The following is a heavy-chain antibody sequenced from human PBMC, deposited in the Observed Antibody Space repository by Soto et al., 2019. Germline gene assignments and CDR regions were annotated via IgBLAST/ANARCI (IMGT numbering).Heavy chain of an antibody. CDR3: AKDPKHLNGMDV. J-gene: IGHJ6*02. CDR1: GFTFSSYG. Sequence: GGSLRLSCAASGFTFSSYGMHWVRQAPGKGLEWVAVISYDGSNKYYADSVKGRFTISRDNSKNTLYLQMNSLRAEDTAVYYCAKDPKHLNGMDVWGQGTTVTVSS. V-gene: IGHV3-30*18. D-gene: IGHD2-21*01. CDR2: ISYDGSNK.